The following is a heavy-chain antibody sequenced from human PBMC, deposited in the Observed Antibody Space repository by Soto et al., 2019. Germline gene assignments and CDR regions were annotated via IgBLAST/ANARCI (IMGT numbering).Heavy chain of an antibody. CDR1: GGSISNGDYY. D-gene: IGHD3-22*01. CDR3: AREGGQDYDTGAYLVAWFRP. J-gene: IGHJ5*02. V-gene: IGHV4-30-4*01. Sequence: SEPPSPTGTFSGGSISNGDYYRRSARQHPEKCLDWIGYIYYSGCTYYNPSLKCRITMSLDTSENQFSLKLTSVTAADTPISYCAREGGQDYDTGAYLVAWFRPWGQGHRGTV. CDR2: IYYSGCT.